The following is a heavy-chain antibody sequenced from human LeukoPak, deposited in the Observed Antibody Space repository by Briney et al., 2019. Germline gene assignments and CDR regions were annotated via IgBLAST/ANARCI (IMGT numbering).Heavy chain of an antibody. J-gene: IGHJ6*03. CDR1: GFTVSSNY. Sequence: GGSLRLSCAASGFTVSSNYMSWVRQAPGKGLEWVSVIYSGDNTYYADSVKGRFTISRDNSKNTLYLQMNSLRAEDTAVYYCARATFWSGYQRDSWYMDIWGKGTMVTVSS. V-gene: IGHV3-66*02. D-gene: IGHD3-3*01. CDR2: IYSGDNT. CDR3: ARATFWSGYQRDSWYMDI.